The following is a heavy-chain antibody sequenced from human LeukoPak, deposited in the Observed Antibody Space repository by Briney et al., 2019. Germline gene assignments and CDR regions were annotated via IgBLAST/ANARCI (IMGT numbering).Heavy chain of an antibody. Sequence: PGGSLRLSCAASGFTFSSYAMSWVRQAPGKGLEWVSALSGSGGSTYYADSVKGRFTVSRDNSKNTLHLQMNSLRAEDTAVYYCARGEYGSGSYHIDYWGQGTLVTVSS. CDR1: GFTFSSYA. V-gene: IGHV3-23*01. CDR3: ARGEYGSGSYHIDY. J-gene: IGHJ4*02. D-gene: IGHD3-10*01. CDR2: LSGSGGST.